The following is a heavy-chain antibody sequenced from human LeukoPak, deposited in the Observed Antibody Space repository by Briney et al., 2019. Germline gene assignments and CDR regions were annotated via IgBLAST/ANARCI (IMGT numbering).Heavy chain of an antibody. CDR1: GYKFNAYW. J-gene: IGHJ3*01. V-gene: IGHV5-51*01. Sequence: GESLKISCKGSGYKFNAYWIAWVRQMPGKGLEWMGIIYPGDSDTRYSPSFQGQVTISADKSVSIAYLQWSSLKASDTAMYYCARPNITSYYDSRGCDAFDVWGQGTMVIVSS. CDR2: IYPGDSDT. CDR3: ARPNITSYYDSRGCDAFDV. D-gene: IGHD3-22*01.